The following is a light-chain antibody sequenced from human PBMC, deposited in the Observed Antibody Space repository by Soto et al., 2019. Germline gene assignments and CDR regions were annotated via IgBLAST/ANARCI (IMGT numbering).Light chain of an antibody. CDR3: QQRSSWL. J-gene: IGKJ4*01. CDR2: DAS. CDR1: QSISTY. V-gene: IGKV3-11*01. Sequence: EIVLTQSPATLSLSPGERATLSCRASQSISTYLAWYQQKPGQAPRLLIYDASNRATGIPARFSGSGSGTDFTITISSLEPEDFAVYYCQQRSSWLFGGGTKVEIK.